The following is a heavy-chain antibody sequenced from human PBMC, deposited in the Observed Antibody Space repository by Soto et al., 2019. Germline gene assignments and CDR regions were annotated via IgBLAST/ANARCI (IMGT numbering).Heavy chain of an antibody. CDR1: GYTFSNYD. Sequence: ASVKVSCKASGYTFSNYDINWVRQATGQGLEWMGWLNPNTDKTGSAQKFQGRATMARNTSISTAYLELSGLRSDDTAVYYCARGIKGLPPSAFDIWGQGTRATGSS. CDR3: ARGIKGLPPSAFDI. J-gene: IGHJ3*02. V-gene: IGHV1-8*01. CDR2: LNPNTDKT. D-gene: IGHD5-12*01.